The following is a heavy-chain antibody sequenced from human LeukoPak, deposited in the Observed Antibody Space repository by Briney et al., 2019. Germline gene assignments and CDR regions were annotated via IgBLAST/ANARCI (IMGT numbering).Heavy chain of an antibody. J-gene: IGHJ4*02. CDR1: GYTFTSYG. D-gene: IGHD2-8*01. CDR2: ISAYNGNT. V-gene: IGHV1-18*01. Sequence: ASVKVSCKASGYTFTSYGISWVRQAPGQGLEWMGWISAYNGNTNYAQKLQGRVTMTTDTSTSTAHMELRSLRSDDTAVYYCARVSENGPNFDYWGQGTLVTVSS. CDR3: ARVSENGPNFDY.